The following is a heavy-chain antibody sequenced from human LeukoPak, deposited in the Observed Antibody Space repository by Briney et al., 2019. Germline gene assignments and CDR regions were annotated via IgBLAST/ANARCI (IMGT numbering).Heavy chain of an antibody. CDR3: AREGRGVIFDY. CDR2: IIPIFGTA. J-gene: IGHJ4*02. CDR1: GGTFSSYA. Sequence: VASVKVSCKASGGTFSSYAISWVRQAPGQGLEWMGGIIPIFGTANYAQKFQGRVTITADKSTSTAYMELSSLRSEDTAVYYCAREGRGVIFDYWGQGTPVTVSS. D-gene: IGHD3-10*01. V-gene: IGHV1-69*06.